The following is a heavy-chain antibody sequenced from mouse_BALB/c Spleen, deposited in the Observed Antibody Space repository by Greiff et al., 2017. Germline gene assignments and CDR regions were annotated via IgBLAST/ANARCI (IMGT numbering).Heavy chain of an antibody. CDR2: IWAGGST. Sequence: VKLMESGPGLVAPSQSLSITCTVSGFSLTSYGVHWVRQPPGKGLEWLGVIWAGGSTTYNSAHMSRLGISKDNSKSQVFLKMNSLQTDDTAMYYCARDEGMINWYIDVWGAGTTVTVSS. CDR1: GFSLTSYG. D-gene: IGHD2-4*01. V-gene: IGHV2-9*02. CDR3: ARDEGMINWYIDV. J-gene: IGHJ1*01.